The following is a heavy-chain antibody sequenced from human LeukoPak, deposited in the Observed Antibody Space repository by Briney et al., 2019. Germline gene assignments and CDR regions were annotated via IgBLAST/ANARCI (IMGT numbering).Heavy chain of an antibody. Sequence: SETLSLTCAVYGGSFSGYYWSWTRQPPGKGLEWIGKINHSGSTNYNPSLKSRVTISVDTSKNQFSLKLSSVTAADTAVYYCASLFWSGNLDYWGQGTLVTVSS. V-gene: IGHV4-34*01. CDR3: ASLFWSGNLDY. D-gene: IGHD3-3*01. J-gene: IGHJ4*02. CDR2: INHSGST. CDR1: GGSFSGYY.